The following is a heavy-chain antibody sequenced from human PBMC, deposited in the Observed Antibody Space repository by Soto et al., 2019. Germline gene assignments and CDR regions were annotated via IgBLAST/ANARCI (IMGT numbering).Heavy chain of an antibody. V-gene: IGHV5-10-1*01. J-gene: IGHJ6*02. D-gene: IGHD5-12*01. CDR2: IDPSDSYT. CDR3: ASRYRRSPVSMHF. CDR1: GYSFTSYW. Sequence: GSLKISCKGSGYSFTSYWISWVRQMPGKGLEWMGRIDPSDSYTNYSPSFQGHVTISADKSISTAYLQWSSLKASDTAMYYCASRYRRSPVSMHFWGQETTGTISS.